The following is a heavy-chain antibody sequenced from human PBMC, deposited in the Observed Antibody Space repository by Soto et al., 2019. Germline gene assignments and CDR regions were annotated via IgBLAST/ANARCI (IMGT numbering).Heavy chain of an antibody. CDR2: IWYDGSNK. CDR3: TADCSGGSCYPYYFDY. D-gene: IGHD2-15*01. V-gene: IGHV3-33*01. J-gene: IGHJ4*02. CDR1: GFTFSSYG. Sequence: PGGSLRLSCAASGFTFSSYGMHWVRQAPGKGLEWVAVIWYDGSNKYYADSVKGRFTISRDNSKNTLYLQMNSLRAEDTAVYYCTADCSGGSCYPYYFDYWGQGTLVTVSS.